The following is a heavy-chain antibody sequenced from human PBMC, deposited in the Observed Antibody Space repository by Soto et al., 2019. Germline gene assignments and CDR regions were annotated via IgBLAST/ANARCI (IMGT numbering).Heavy chain of an antibody. J-gene: IGHJ6*02. CDR2: ISSSGGTR. D-gene: IGHD2-15*01. Sequence: GGSLRLSCAASGITFSNYEMNWVRQAPGKGLEWVSYISSSGGTRYYAGSVKGRFTISRDNAKSSLYLQMNSLTAEAMAVYYWARSCSGSTCYEGCMDVLGQGTTVTV. CDR3: ARSCSGSTCYEGCMDV. V-gene: IGHV3-48*03. CDR1: GITFSNYE.